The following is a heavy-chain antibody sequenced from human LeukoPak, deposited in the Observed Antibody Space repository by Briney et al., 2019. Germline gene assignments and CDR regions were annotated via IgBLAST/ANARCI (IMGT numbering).Heavy chain of an antibody. J-gene: IGHJ4*02. CDR1: GVSISSYY. CDR3: AMTFYGDGDY. CDR2: IYYSRSP. Sequence: SETLSLTCTVSGVSISSYYWSWIRQSPGKGLEWIGHIYYSRSPNYNPSLKSRVTISVDTSKNQFSLKLSSVTAADTAVYYCAMTFYGDGDYWGQGTLATASS. V-gene: IGHV4-59*08. D-gene: IGHD4-17*01.